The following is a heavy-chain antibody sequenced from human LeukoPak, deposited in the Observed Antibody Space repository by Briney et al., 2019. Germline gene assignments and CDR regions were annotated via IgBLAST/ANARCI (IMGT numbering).Heavy chain of an antibody. D-gene: IGHD6-13*01. Sequence: PSETLSLTCTVSGCSISSGDYYWSWIRQPPGKGLEGIGYIYYSGSTYYNPSHKSRVTISVATSKNQFSLKLSSVTAADTAVYYCARERIAAGGTRRWFDPWGQGTLVTVSS. CDR1: GCSISSGDYY. CDR3: ARERIAAGGTRRWFDP. CDR2: IYYSGST. V-gene: IGHV4-30-4*01. J-gene: IGHJ5*02.